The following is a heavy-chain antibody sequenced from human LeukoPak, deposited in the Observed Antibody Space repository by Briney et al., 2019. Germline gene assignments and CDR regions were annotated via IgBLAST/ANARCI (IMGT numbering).Heavy chain of an antibody. CDR1: GFTFSTFA. CDR2: IFPSGGEI. Sequence: GGSLRLSCAASGFTFSTFAMIWVRQPPGKGLEWVSSIFPSGGEIHYADSVRGRFTISRDNAKNSLYLQMNSLRAEDTAVYYCARDSSSWFLGGVNWFDPWGQGTLVTVSS. D-gene: IGHD6-13*01. CDR3: ARDSSSWFLGGVNWFDP. V-gene: IGHV3-21*01. J-gene: IGHJ5*02.